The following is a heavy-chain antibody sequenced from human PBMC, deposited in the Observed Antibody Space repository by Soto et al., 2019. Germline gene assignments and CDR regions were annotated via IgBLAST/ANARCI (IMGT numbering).Heavy chain of an antibody. V-gene: IGHV5-10-1*01. D-gene: IGHD3-22*01. CDR3: ARTDPHYYDSSGYSYYFDY. Sequence: GESLKPSCQGAGYSFTSYWNRCVRQLRGNGMGWMGRIDPSDSYTTYSPAFQGHVTISADKSISTAYLQWSSLKASDTAMYYCARTDPHYYDSSGYSYYFDYWGQGTLVTVSS. CDR1: GYSFTSYW. CDR2: IDPSDSYT. J-gene: IGHJ4*02.